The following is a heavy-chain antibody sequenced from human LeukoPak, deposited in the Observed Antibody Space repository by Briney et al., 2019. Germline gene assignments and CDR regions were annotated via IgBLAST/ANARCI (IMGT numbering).Heavy chain of an antibody. V-gene: IGHV3-9*01. D-gene: IGHD3-10*01. J-gene: IGHJ3*02. CDR1: GFTFDDYA. CDR3: AKAKNLLWFGESLSGAFDI. Sequence: GGSLRLSCAASGFTFDDYAMHWVRQAPGKGLEWVSGIRWNSGSIGYADSVKGRFTISRDNAKNSLYLQMNSLRAEDTALYYCAKAKNLLWFGESLSGAFDIWGQGTMVTVSS. CDR2: IRWNSGSI.